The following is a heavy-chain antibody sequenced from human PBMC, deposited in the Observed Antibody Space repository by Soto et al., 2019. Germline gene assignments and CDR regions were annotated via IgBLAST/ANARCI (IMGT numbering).Heavy chain of an antibody. CDR3: VREGRSSTSCNTGCAFDI. J-gene: IGHJ3*02. V-gene: IGHV3-11*01. CDR1: GFTSWDYD. CDR2: ISRSGNTM. D-gene: IGHD2-2*02. Sequence: PGVSLRLSCAASGFTSWDYDMSWIRQAPGKGLEWVSYISRSGNTMYYGDYVKGRFTISRDNAENSVFLQMISLRAEDTAVYYCVREGRSSTSCNTGCAFDIWGQGTMVTVS.